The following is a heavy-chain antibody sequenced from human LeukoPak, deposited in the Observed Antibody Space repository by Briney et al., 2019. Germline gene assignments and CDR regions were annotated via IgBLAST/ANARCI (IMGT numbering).Heavy chain of an antibody. CDR2: ISRSGDVT. Sequence: GGSLRLSCAASGATFTKYGMKWVRQAAGAGLEYISGISRSGDVTHYADSVKGRFTISRDNVQNTLYLQMNSLRAEDTALYYCATEGFYYWGPGTQVTVSS. CDR3: ATEGFYY. V-gene: IGHV3-23*01. CDR1: GATFTKYG. J-gene: IGHJ4*02.